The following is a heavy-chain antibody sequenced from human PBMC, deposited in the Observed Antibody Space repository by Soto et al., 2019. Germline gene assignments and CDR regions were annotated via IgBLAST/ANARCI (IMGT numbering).Heavy chain of an antibody. J-gene: IGHJ6*03. CDR2: IYPGDSDT. V-gene: IGHV5-51*01. CDR3: ARHSQITIFGVVSMFYYMDV. CDR1: GYSFTSYW. D-gene: IGHD3-3*01. Sequence: GESLKISCKGSGYSFTSYWIGWVRQMPGRGLEWMGIIYPGDSDTRYSPSFQGQVTISADKSISTAYLQWSSLKASDTAMYYCARHSQITIFGVVSMFYYMDVWGKGTTVTVSS.